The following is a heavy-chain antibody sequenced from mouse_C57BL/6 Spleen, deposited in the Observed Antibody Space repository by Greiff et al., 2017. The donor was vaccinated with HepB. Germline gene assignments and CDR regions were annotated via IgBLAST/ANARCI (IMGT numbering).Heavy chain of an antibody. CDR1: GYAFSSSW. Sequence: QVQLKQSGPELVKPGASVKISCKASGYAFSSSWMNWVKQRPGKGLEWIGRIYPGDGDTNYNGKFKGKATLTADKSSSTAYMQLSSLTSEDSAVYVCAREGSTTVVATDLEDWGQGTTLTVSS. CDR2: IYPGDGDT. D-gene: IGHD1-1*01. V-gene: IGHV1-82*01. CDR3: AREGSTTVVATDLED. J-gene: IGHJ2*01.